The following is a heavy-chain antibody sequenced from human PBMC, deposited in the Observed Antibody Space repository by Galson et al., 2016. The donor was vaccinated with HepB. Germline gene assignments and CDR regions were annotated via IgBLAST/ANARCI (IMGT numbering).Heavy chain of an antibody. D-gene: IGHD2/OR15-2a*01. V-gene: IGHV2-5*01. J-gene: IGHJ4*02. CDR2: IYWNDDE. Sequence: PALVKPTQTLTLTCTFSGFSLSASGMAVGWFRQPPGKALEWLALIYWNDDERYSPSLKTGLTMTKDTSKSQVVLKVTNMDPVDTGTYFCAHMTSLSDQGGFDYWGQGALVTVSS. CDR1: GFSLSASGMA. CDR3: AHMTSLSDQGGFDY.